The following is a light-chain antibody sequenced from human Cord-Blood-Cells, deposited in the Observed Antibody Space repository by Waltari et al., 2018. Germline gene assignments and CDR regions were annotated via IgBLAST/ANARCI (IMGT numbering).Light chain of an antibody. J-gene: IGKJ3*01. V-gene: IGKV1-33*01. Sequence: DIQMTQSPSSLSASVGDRVTITCQASQDISNYLNWYQQKPGKAPKLLIYDASNLETGVPSRFSGRGSGTDFTFTISSLQPEDIATYYCQQYDNLPPNFTFGPGTKVDIK. CDR1: QDISNY. CDR2: DAS. CDR3: QQYDNLPPNFT.